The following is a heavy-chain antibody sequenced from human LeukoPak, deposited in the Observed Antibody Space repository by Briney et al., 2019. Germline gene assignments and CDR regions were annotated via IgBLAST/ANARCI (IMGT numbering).Heavy chain of an antibody. CDR1: GYSFTAFY. V-gene: IGHV1-2*02. CDR2: VNPNSGAT. D-gene: IGHD3-22*01. Sequence: GASVKVSCKASGYSFTAFYLHWVRQAPGQGLEWMGWVNPNSGATNYAQKFQGRVTMTRDTSLSTVYVELTWLTSDDTAVYYCARGVYYDSSGYYSDYWGQGTLDTVSS. J-gene: IGHJ4*02. CDR3: ARGVYYDSSGYYSDY.